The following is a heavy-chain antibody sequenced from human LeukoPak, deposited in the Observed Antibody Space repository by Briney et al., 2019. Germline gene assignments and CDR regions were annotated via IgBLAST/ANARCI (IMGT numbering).Heavy chain of an antibody. CDR2: ISSSSSTI. Sequence: GGSLRLSCAASGFTFSSYSMNWVRQAPGKGLEWVSYISSSSSTIYYADSVKGRFTISRDNAKNTLYLQMNSLRAEDTAVYYCARDAGSSRIIGNAFDIWGQGTMVTVSS. CDR3: ARDAGSSRIIGNAFDI. V-gene: IGHV3-48*01. CDR1: GFTFSSYS. J-gene: IGHJ3*02. D-gene: IGHD6-13*01.